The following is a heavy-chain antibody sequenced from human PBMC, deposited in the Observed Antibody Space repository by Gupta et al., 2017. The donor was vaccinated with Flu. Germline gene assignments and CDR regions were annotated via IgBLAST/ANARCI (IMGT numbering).Heavy chain of an antibody. J-gene: IGHJ6*02. CDR2: IIPIFGTP. CDR1: GGTFSTSA. V-gene: IGHV1-69*01. CDR3: ATSSVSASTPTFHYYYGMDV. Sequence: QVQLVQSRAEVKKPGSSVKVSCKASGGTFSTSAISWVRQAPGQGLEWMGVIIPIFGTPSYAQKFQGRVTITADASTSTAYLELSSLKSGDTAVYFCATSSVSASTPTFHYYYGMDVWGQGTTVTVSS. D-gene: IGHD2-15*01.